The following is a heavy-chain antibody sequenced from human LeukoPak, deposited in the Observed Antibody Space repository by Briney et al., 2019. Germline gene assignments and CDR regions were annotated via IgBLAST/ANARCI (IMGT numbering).Heavy chain of an antibody. D-gene: IGHD3-22*01. CDR3: ARDTYYYDSSGYYYPGGSDC. CDR2: IRFDESDK. CDR1: GFTFSNYA. Sequence: GGSLRLSCAASGFTFSNYAMHWVRQAPGKGLEWVAFIRFDESDKYYADSVKGRFTISRDNAKNSLYLQMNSLRAEDTAVYYCARDTYYYDSSGYYYPGGSDCWGQGTLVTVSS. V-gene: IGHV3-30*02. J-gene: IGHJ4*02.